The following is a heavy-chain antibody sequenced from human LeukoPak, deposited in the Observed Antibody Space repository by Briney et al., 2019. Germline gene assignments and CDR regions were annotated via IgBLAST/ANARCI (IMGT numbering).Heavy chain of an antibody. D-gene: IGHD3-10*01. Sequence: TSETLSLTCTVSGGSISNYYWSWIRQPPGKGLEWIGYIYYSGSTKYNPSLKSRVTISVDTSKNQFSLRLSSVTAADTAVYYCARDSGTTGEVKFDPWGQGTLVTVSS. CDR3: ARDSGTTGEVKFDP. V-gene: IGHV4-59*01. CDR1: GGSISNYY. CDR2: IYYSGST. J-gene: IGHJ5*02.